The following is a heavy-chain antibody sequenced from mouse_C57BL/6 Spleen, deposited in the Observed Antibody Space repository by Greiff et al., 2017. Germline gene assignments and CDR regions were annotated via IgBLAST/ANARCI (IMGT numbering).Heavy chain of an antibody. V-gene: IGHV14-1*01. CDR2: IDPEDGDT. CDR3: TLPGTTVDAY. D-gene: IGHD1-1*01. J-gene: IGHJ2*01. CDR1: GFNIKDYY. Sequence: EVQLQQSGAELVRPGASVKLSCTASGFNIKDYYMHWVKQRPEQGLEWIGRIDPEDGDTEYAPKFQGKATMTADTSSNTAYLQLSSLTSEDTAVXYCTLPGTTVDAYWGQGTTLTVSS.